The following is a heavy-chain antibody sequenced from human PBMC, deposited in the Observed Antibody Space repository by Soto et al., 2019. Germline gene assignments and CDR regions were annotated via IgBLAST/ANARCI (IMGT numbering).Heavy chain of an antibody. V-gene: IGHV3-53*01. CDR2: IYSGGST. D-gene: IGHD1-26*01. CDR3: ARAPPNAGMYYFDY. Sequence: EVQLVESGGGLIQPGGSLRLSCAASGFTVSSNYMSWVRQAPGKGLEWVSVIYSGGSTYYADSVKGRFTISRDNSKNTLYLQMNSLRAEDTAVYYCARAPPNAGMYYFDYWGQGTLVTVSS. CDR1: GFTVSSNY. J-gene: IGHJ4*02.